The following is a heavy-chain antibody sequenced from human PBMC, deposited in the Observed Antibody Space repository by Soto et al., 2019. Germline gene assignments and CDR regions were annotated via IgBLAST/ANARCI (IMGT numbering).Heavy chain of an antibody. J-gene: IGHJ6*02. CDR2: TYYRSKWYN. CDR1: GDSVSSNSAA. D-gene: IGHD6-19*01. V-gene: IGHV6-1*01. Sequence: SQTLSLTCAISGDSVSSNSAAWNWIRQSPSRGLEWLGRTYYRSKWYNDYAVSVKSRITINPDTSKNQFSLQLNSVTPEDTAVYYCARMPLMAGPYYYYYYGMDVWGQGTTVTVSS. CDR3: ARMPLMAGPYYYYYYGMDV.